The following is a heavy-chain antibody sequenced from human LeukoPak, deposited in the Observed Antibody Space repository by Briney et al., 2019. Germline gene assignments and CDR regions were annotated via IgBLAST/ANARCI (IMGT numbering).Heavy chain of an antibody. CDR1: GYTFTGYY. J-gene: IGHJ4*02. CDR2: ISAYNGNT. CDR3: ARDLGAVAVSYYFDY. D-gene: IGHD6-19*01. V-gene: IGHV1-18*04. Sequence: ASVKVSCKASGYTFTGYYIHWVRQAPGQGLEWMGWISAYNGNTNYAQRLRGRVTMTTDTSTGTAYMELRSLRSDDTAVYYCARDLGAVAVSYYFDYWGQGTLVTVSS.